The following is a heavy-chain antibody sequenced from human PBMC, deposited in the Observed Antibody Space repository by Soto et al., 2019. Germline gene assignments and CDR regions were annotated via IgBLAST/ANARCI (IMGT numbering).Heavy chain of an antibody. CDR1: GYTFTSYG. Sequence: QVQLVQSGAEVKKPGASVKVSCKASGYTFTSYGISWVRQAPGQGLEWMGWISAYNGNTNYAQKLQGRVTMTTDTSTSTAYMELSSLRSEDTAVYYCARERSRYDRSGYYRPDYWGQGTLVTVSS. D-gene: IGHD3-22*01. CDR3: ARERSRYDRSGYYRPDY. J-gene: IGHJ4*02. CDR2: ISAYNGNT. V-gene: IGHV1-18*04.